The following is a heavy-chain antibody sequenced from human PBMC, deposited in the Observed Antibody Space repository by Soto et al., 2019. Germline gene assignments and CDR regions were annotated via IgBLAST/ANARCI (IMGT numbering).Heavy chain of an antibody. J-gene: IGHJ4*02. Sequence: QVQLVQSGTEVKKPGSSVKVSCKASGGTFRNYPINWVRQAPGQGLEWMGSIFPLTDIPDYAQNFQASLTXGXDXXTSTAYWELSSLTSDDSAMYFCARGPLVVLNYFESWGQGTLGTVSS. V-gene: IGHV1-69*02. CDR2: IFPLTDIP. CDR1: GGTFRNYP. D-gene: IGHD3-10*01. CDR3: ARGPLVVLNYFES.